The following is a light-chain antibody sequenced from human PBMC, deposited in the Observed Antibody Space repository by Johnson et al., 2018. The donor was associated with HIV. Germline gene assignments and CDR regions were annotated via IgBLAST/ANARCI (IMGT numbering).Light chain of an antibody. V-gene: IGLV1-51*02. CDR1: SSSIGSNY. Sequence: QAVLTQPPSVSAAPGQKVSISCSGNSSSIGSNYVSWYQQLPGAAPKLLIFENSKRPSGIPDRFSGSKSGTSATLGITGLQTGDEADYYCGTWDSSLSVPGFGSGTKVTVL. J-gene: IGLJ1*01. CDR2: ENS. CDR3: GTWDSSLSVPG.